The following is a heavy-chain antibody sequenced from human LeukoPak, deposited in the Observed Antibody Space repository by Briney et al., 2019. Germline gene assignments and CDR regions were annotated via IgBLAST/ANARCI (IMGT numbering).Heavy chain of an antibody. D-gene: IGHD3-3*01. J-gene: IGHJ6*03. V-gene: IGHV3-30*02. Sequence: GGSLRLSCAASGFTFSSYGMHWVRQAPGKGLEWVAFIRYDGSNKYYADSVKGRFTISRGNSKNTLYLQMNSLRAEDTAVYYCAKEVRGDFWSGPGPYYYYYMDVWGKGTTVTVSS. CDR3: AKEVRGDFWSGPGPYYYYYMDV. CDR1: GFTFSSYG. CDR2: IRYDGSNK.